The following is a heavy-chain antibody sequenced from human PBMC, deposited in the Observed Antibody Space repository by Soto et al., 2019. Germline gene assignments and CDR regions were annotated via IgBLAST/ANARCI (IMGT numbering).Heavy chain of an antibody. D-gene: IGHD3-16*01. Sequence: SETLSLTCTVSGGSISTSYYYWGWIRQSPGKGLEWIGAIYYTGTTYYNPPLQSRATISVDTSKNQFSLKMSSVTAADTAVYFCARQAGAFGYYLDVWGKGPTVTVSS. J-gene: IGHJ6*03. V-gene: IGHV4-39*01. CDR3: ARQAGAFGYYLDV. CDR1: GGSISTSYYY. CDR2: IYYTGTT.